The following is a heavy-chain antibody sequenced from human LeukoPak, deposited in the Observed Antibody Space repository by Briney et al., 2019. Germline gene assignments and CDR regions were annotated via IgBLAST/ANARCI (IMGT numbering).Heavy chain of an antibody. CDR2: IYTSGST. J-gene: IGHJ3*02. V-gene: IGHV4-61*02. CDR1: GGSISSGSYY. D-gene: IGHD2-2*01. CDR3: ASSDCSSTNCYAFDI. Sequence: SETLSLTCTVSGGSISSGSYYWSWIRQPAGKGLEWIGRIYTSGSTNHNPSLKSRLTISVDTSKNQFSLKLSSVTAADTAVYYCASSDCSSTNCYAFDIWGQGTMVTVSS.